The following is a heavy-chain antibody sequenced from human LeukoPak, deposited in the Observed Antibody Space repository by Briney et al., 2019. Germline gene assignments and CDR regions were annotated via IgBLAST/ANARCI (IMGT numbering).Heavy chain of an antibody. CDR1: GFTFSNYN. CDR2: IDSSGRTT. J-gene: IGHJ6*03. CDR3: ARRVYYYYYMDV. Sequence: GGSLRLSCAASGFTFSNYNIQWVRQAPGKGLEWLSYIDSSGRTTYYADSVKGRFTISRDNAKNSLYLQMNSLRAEDTAVYYCARRVYYYYYMDVWGKGTTVTVSS. V-gene: IGHV3-48*04.